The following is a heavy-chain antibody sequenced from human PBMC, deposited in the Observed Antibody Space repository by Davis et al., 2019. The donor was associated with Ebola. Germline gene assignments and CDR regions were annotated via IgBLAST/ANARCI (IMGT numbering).Heavy chain of an antibody. CDR1: GFTFSSYG. CDR2: IWYDGSNK. V-gene: IGHV3-33*06. J-gene: IGHJ6*02. CDR3: AKKRGRLSYYYYGMDV. Sequence: GGSLRLSCAASGFTFSSYGMHWVRQAPGKGLEWVAVIWYDGSNKYYADSVKGRFTISRDNSKNTLYLQMNSLRAEDTAVYYCAKKRGRLSYYYYGMDVWGQGTTVTVSS. D-gene: IGHD6-25*01.